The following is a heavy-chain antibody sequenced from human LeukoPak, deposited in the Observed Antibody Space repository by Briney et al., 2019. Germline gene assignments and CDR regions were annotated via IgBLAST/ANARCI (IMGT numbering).Heavy chain of an antibody. D-gene: IGHD3-22*01. CDR3: AASTTRITMKVDI. V-gene: IGHV6-1*01. CDR1: GDSVSSNSAA. CDR2: TYYRSKWYN. J-gene: IGHJ3*02. Sequence: SPTLSLTFAISGDSVSSNSAAWNWIRQSPSRGLEWLGSTYYRSKWYNDYAVSVKSRITINPDTSKNQFSLQLNSVTPEDTAVYYCAASTTRITMKVDIWGQGTMVTGSS.